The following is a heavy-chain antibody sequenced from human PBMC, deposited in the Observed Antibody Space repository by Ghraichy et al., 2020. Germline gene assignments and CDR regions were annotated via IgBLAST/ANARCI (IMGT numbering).Heavy chain of an antibody. V-gene: IGHV3-7*01. D-gene: IGHD6-13*01. Sequence: GGSLRLSCAASGFTVSSYWMSWVRQAPGKGLEWVANIKQDGSEKYYVDSVKGRFTISRDNAKNSLYLQMNSLRAEDTAVYYCARDYNMVYSSSWYPPNYYGMDVWGQGTTVTVSS. CDR1: GFTVSSYW. J-gene: IGHJ6*02. CDR2: IKQDGSEK. CDR3: ARDYNMVYSSSWYPPNYYGMDV.